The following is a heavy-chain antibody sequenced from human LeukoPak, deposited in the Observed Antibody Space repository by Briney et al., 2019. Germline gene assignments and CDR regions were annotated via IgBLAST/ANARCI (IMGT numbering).Heavy chain of an antibody. CDR3: ARSGYSYGLYSSSWCDY. Sequence: PGGSLRLSCAASGLTFSSYAMSWVRQAPGKGLEWVSAISGSGGSTYYADSVKGRFTISRDNSKNTLYLQMNSLRAEDTAVYYCARSGYSYGLYSSSWCDYWGQGTLVTVSS. V-gene: IGHV3-23*01. J-gene: IGHJ4*02. D-gene: IGHD5-18*01. CDR2: ISGSGGST. CDR1: GLTFSSYA.